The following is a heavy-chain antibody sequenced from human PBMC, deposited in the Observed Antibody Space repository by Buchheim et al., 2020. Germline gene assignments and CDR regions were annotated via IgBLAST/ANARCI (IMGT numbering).Heavy chain of an antibody. J-gene: IGHJ4*02. CDR3: ANAPAAAGIY. CDR1: GFTFSTHW. V-gene: IGHV3-7*01. Sequence: EVQLVESGGGLVQPGGSLRLSCAASGFTFSTHWMTWVRQAPGKGLEWLANIKPDGSQKHYVASVKGRSTISRENAKNSLSLQMNSLRAEDTAVYYCANAPAAAGIYWGQG. CDR2: IKPDGSQK. D-gene: IGHD6-13*01.